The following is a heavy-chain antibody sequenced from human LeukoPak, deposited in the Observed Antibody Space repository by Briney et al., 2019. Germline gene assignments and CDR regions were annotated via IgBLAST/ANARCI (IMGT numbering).Heavy chain of an antibody. D-gene: IGHD3-3*02. V-gene: IGHV1-46*01. Sequence: ASVKVSCKASGYTFTSYYMHWVRQAPGQGLEWMGIINPSGGSTSYAQKFQGRVTMTRDTSTSTAYMELSSLRSEDTAVYYCARDAFSIRILHYYYYMDVWGKGTTVTVSS. CDR3: ARDAFSIRILHYYYYMDV. J-gene: IGHJ6*03. CDR1: GYTFTSYY. CDR2: INPSGGST.